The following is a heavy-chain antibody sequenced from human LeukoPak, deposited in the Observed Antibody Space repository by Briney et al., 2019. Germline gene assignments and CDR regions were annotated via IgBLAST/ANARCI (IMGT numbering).Heavy chain of an antibody. CDR2: INTNGGST. D-gene: IGHD7-27*01. J-gene: IGHJ3*02. V-gene: IGHV3-64D*06. Sequence: GGSLRLSCSASGLTFSLYSMHWVRQAPGKGLEYVSGINTNGGSTYYADSVKGRFTISRDNSKNTLYLQMSTLRAEDTAVYYCVTELGIGGFDIWGQGTMVTVSS. CDR3: VTELGIGGFDI. CDR1: GLTFSLYS.